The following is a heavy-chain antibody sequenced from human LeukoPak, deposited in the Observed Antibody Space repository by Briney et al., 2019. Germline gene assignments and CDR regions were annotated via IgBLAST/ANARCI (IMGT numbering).Heavy chain of an antibody. J-gene: IGHJ3*02. CDR3: ARGREYCSSTSCRDAFDI. Sequence: PGGSLRLSCAASGFTFSSYGMHWVRQAPGKGLEGVAGIWYDGSNKYYADSVKGRFTISRDNSKNTLYLQMTSLRAEDTAVYYCARGREYCSSTSCRDAFDIWGLGTMVTVSS. V-gene: IGHV3-33*01. CDR1: GFTFSSYG. CDR2: IWYDGSNK. D-gene: IGHD2-2*01.